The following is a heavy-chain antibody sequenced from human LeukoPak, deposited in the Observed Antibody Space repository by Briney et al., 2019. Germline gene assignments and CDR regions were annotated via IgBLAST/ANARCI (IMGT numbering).Heavy chain of an antibody. V-gene: IGHV3-30*03. J-gene: IGHJ6*03. CDR1: GFTFSTYG. D-gene: IGHD1-26*01. CDR3: ASHSGSYYGYYYYYMDV. Sequence: PGGSLRLSCAASGFTFSTYGMHWVRQAPGKGLEWVAVISYDGSNKYYADSVKGRFTISRDNSKNTLYLQMNSLRSDDTAVYYCASHSGSYYGYYYYYMDVWGKGTTVTVSS. CDR2: ISYDGSNK.